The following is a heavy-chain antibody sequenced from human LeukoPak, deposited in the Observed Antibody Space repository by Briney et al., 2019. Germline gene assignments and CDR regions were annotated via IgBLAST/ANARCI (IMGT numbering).Heavy chain of an antibody. CDR2: IQSDESNK. J-gene: IGHJ4*02. V-gene: IGHV3-30*02. Sequence: GGSLRLSCAASGFTFSNYGFHWVRQAPGKGLEWVAFIQSDESNKHYADSVKGRFTVSRDNSKNTLYLQMNSLRPEDTADCTKGIATEDYRLFFWGQGALVTVSS. D-gene: IGHD2-8*01. CDR3: GIATEDYRLFF. CDR1: GFTFSNYG.